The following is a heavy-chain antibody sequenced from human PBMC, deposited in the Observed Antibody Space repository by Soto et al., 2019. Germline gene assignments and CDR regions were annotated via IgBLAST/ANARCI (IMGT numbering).Heavy chain of an antibody. CDR2: IYYSGST. CDR1: GGSISSGGYY. D-gene: IGHD1-7*01. Sequence: QVQLQESGPGLVKPSQTLSLTCTVSGGSISSGGYYWSWIRQHPGKGLEWIGYIYYSGSTYYNPSLKSRVTILVDTSKNQFSLKLSSVTAADTAVYYCAREDVLELPHVIDYWGQGTLVTVSS. J-gene: IGHJ4*02. V-gene: IGHV4-31*03. CDR3: AREDVLELPHVIDY.